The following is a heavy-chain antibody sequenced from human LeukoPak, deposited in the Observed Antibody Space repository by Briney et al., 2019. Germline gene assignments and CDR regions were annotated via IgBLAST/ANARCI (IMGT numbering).Heavy chain of an antibody. D-gene: IGHD3-10*01. Sequence: PSETLSLTCTVSGGSITSYYWNWIRQPAGKALEWIGRIYISGSTNYNPSLKSRVTMSVDTSKNQFSLKLTSVTAADTAVYYCARPARSGSYHSPEYWGQGTLVTVSS. J-gene: IGHJ4*02. CDR2: IYISGST. V-gene: IGHV4-4*07. CDR3: ARPARSGSYHSPEY. CDR1: GGSITSYY.